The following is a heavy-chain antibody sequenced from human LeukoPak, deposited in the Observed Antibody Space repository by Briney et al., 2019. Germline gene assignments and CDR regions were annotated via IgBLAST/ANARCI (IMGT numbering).Heavy chain of an antibody. V-gene: IGHV1-2*02. Sequence: ASVKVSCKASGYTFTGYYMHWVRQAPGRGLEWMGWINPNSGGTNYAQKFQGRVTMTRDTSISTAYMELSRLRSDDTAVYYCARVGTGGYYDSSGPTQNDYWGQGTLVTVSS. D-gene: IGHD3-22*01. CDR3: ARVGTGGYYDSSGPTQNDY. CDR1: GYTFTGYY. CDR2: INPNSGGT. J-gene: IGHJ4*02.